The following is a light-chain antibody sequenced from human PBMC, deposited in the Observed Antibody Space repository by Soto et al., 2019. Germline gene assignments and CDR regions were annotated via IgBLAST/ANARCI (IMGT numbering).Light chain of an antibody. J-gene: IGKJ5*01. CDR2: DVS. CDR3: QQSNNWPFS. Sequence: EIVMTQSPATLSVSPGERATLSCRAGQGVTTNFAWYQQKSGQSPRLLIYDVSIRATGVPARFSGTGSETDFTLTISALQSEDSAVYFCQQSNNWPFSFGQGTRLEIK. V-gene: IGKV3-15*01. CDR1: QGVTTN.